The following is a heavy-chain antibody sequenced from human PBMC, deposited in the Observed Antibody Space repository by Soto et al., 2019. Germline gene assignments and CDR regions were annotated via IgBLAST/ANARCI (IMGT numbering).Heavy chain of an antibody. J-gene: IGHJ4*02. CDR3: ARVSSSWYKDYFDY. V-gene: IGHV1-69*12. Sequence: QVQLVQSGAEVKKPGSSVKVSCKASGGTFSSYAISWVRQAPGQGLEWMGGIIPIFGTANYAQKFQGRVTSTADESMSTADMELSSLRTDDTAVYYCARVSSSWYKDYFDYWGQGTLVTVSS. CDR1: GGTFSSYA. D-gene: IGHD6-13*01. CDR2: IIPIFGTA.